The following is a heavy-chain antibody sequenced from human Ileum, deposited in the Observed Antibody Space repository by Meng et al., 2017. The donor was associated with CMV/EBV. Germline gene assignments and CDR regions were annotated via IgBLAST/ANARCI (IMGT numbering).Heavy chain of an antibody. CDR1: GLPFSERW. CDR2: IKSKNYGGTT. Sequence: GGSLRLSCAGPGLPFSERWMSWVRQAPGKGPEWVGRIKSKNYGGTTDFAAPGKGRSTISRDDSNNMVYLHMNSLRTEDTAVYFCTTDTTKMGAWSWGQGALVTVSS. CDR3: TTDTTKMGAWS. D-gene: IGHD3-16*01. V-gene: IGHV3-15*01. J-gene: IGHJ4*02.